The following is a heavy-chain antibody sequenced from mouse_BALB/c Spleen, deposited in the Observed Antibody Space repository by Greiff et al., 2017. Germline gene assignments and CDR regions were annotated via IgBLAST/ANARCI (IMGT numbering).Heavy chain of an antibody. CDR3: ARVYYDYDPYAMDY. J-gene: IGHJ4*01. CDR2: IWAGGST. V-gene: IGHV2-9*02. CDR1: GFSLTSYG. D-gene: IGHD2-4*01. Sequence: VQLVESGPGLVAPSQSLSITCTVSGFSLTSYGVHWVRQPPGKGLEWLGVIWAGGSTNYNSALMSRLSISKDNSKSQVFLKMNSLQTDDTAMYFCARVYYDYDPYAMDYWGQGTSVTVSS.